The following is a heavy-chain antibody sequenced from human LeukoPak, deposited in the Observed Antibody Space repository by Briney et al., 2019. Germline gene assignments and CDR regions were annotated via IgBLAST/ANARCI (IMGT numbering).Heavy chain of an antibody. D-gene: IGHD3-9*01. J-gene: IGHJ6*03. CDR1: GYTFTSYG. Sequence: ASVKVSCKASGYTFTSYGISWVRQAPGQGLEWMGWISAYNGNTNYAQKLQGRVTTTTDTSTSTAYMELRSLRSDDTAVYYCARDGDYDILTGRASNYYMDVWGKGTTVTVSS. V-gene: IGHV1-18*01. CDR2: ISAYNGNT. CDR3: ARDGDYDILTGRASNYYMDV.